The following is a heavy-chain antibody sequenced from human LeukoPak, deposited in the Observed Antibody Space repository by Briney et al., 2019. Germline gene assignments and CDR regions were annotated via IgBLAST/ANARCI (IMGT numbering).Heavy chain of an antibody. D-gene: IGHD3-9*01. V-gene: IGHV1-69*05. CDR2: IIPIFGTA. CDR3: ARDKPRVIRFDWLPLRGDS. Sequence: SVKVSCKASGGTFSSYAISWVRQAPGQGLGWMGGIIPIFGTANYAQEFQGRVTITTDESTSTAYMELSSLRSEDTAVYYCARDKPRVIRFDWLPLRGDSWGQGTLVTVSS. J-gene: IGHJ4*02. CDR1: GGTFSSYA.